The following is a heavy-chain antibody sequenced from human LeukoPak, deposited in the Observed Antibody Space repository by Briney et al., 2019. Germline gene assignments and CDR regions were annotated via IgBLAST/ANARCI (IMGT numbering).Heavy chain of an antibody. CDR3: ASSLYSSSSWYYYYGMDV. V-gene: IGHV1-2*02. D-gene: IGHD6-6*01. CDR2: INPNSGGT. Sequence: ASVKLSCKASGYTFTGYYMHWVRQAPGQGLEWMGWINPNSGGTNYAQKLQGRVTMTRDTSISTAYMELSRLRSDDTAVYYCASSLYSSSSWYYYYGMDVWGQGTTVTVSS. J-gene: IGHJ6*02. CDR1: GYTFTGYY.